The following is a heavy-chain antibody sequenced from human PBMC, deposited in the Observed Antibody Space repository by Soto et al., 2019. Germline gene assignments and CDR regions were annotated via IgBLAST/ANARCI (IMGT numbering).Heavy chain of an antibody. J-gene: IGHJ5*02. Sequence: SETLSLTCTVSGGSISSYYCNWIRQPPGKGLEWIGYIHYSGSTNYNPSLKSRVTISVDTSNNQFSLKLSSVTAADTAVYYCATGRFSAMIRGVIMFDPWGQGTLVTVSS. CDR1: GGSISSYY. CDR3: ATGRFSAMIRGVIMFDP. V-gene: IGHV4-59*01. D-gene: IGHD3-10*01. CDR2: IHYSGST.